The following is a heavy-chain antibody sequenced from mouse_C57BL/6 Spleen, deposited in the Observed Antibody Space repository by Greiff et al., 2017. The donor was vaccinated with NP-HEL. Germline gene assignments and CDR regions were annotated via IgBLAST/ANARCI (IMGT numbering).Heavy chain of an antibody. CDR1: GYTFTSYW. D-gene: IGHD1-1*01. CDR3: ARGEHYYGSSYDV. CDR2: IDPSDSYT. V-gene: IGHV1-50*01. J-gene: IGHJ1*03. Sequence: QVQLQQPGAELVKPGASVKLSCKASGYTFTSYWMQWVKQRPGQGLEWIGEIDPSDSYTNYNQKFKGKATLTVDTSSSTAYMQLSSLTSEDSAVYYCARGEHYYGSSYDVWGTGTTVTVSS.